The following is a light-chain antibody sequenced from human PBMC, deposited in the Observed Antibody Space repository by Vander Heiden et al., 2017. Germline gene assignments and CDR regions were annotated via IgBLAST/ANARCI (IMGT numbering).Light chain of an antibody. Sequence: QSVLTRPPSVSGAPGQRVTSSCTGSSTNVGAGYDVHWYQHVPGTAPKLLIYGNSNRPSGVPDRFSGSKSGTSASLAITGLQAEDEADYYCQSYDSSLRVFGTGTKVTVL. CDR2: GNS. V-gene: IGLV1-40*01. CDR3: QSYDSSLRV. J-gene: IGLJ1*01. CDR1: STNVGAGYD.